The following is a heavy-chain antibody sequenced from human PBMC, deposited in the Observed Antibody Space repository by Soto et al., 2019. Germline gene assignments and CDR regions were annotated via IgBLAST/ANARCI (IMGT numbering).Heavy chain of an antibody. CDR2: IIPAIDTA. CDR3: ARGSGADAFDI. Sequence: QVQLVQSGAEVKKPGSSVKVSCKVSGGTFNIRWVRQAPGQGLEWMGGIIPAIDTANYAWKCQGRVVISADRATNIVYMEMMSLTLEDTAVYYCARGSGADAFDIWGQGTMVTVSS. D-gene: IGHD7-27*01. CDR1: GGTFN. V-gene: IGHV1-69*06. J-gene: IGHJ3*02.